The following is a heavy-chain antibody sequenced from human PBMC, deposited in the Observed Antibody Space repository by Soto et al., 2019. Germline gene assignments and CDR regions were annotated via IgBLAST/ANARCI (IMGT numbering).Heavy chain of an antibody. CDR3: ARELDPVEIATIEDAFDI. CDR2: TYYRSKWYN. D-gene: IGHD1-1*01. V-gene: IGHV6-1*01. Sequence: SQTLSLTCAISGDSVSSNSAAWNWIRQSPSRGLEWLGRTYYRSKWYNDYAVSVKRRITINPDTSKNQFSLQLNSVTPEDTAVYYCARELDPVEIATIEDAFDIWGQGTMVTVSS. CDR1: GDSVSSNSAA. J-gene: IGHJ3*02.